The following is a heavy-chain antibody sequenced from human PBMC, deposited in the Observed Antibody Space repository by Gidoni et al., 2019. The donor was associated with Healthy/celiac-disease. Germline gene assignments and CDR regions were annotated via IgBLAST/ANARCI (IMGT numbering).Heavy chain of an antibody. D-gene: IGHD5-12*01. CDR3: AKGPLTITDYYYGMDV. CDR1: GFTCSSYA. V-gene: IGHV3-23*01. CDR2: ISGSGGST. J-gene: IGHJ6*02. Sequence: EVQLLESGGGLVQPGGSLRPSCAASGFTCSSYAMSWVRQAPGKGLEWVSAISGSGGSTYYADSVKGRFTISRDNSKNTLYLQMNSLRAEDTAVYYCAKGPLTITDYYYGMDVWGQGTTVTVSS.